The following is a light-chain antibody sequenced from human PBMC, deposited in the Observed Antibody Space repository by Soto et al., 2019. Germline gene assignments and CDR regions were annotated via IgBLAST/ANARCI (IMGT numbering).Light chain of an antibody. J-gene: IGKJ1*01. CDR1: QSISSW. Sequence: DIQMTQSPSTLSASVGDRVTITCRASQSISSWLAWYQQKPGKAPKLLIYKASTLESGVPSNFSGSGSGTEFSPTISSLQPEDFATYYCQQYNAYPWTFGPGTKVDVK. V-gene: IGKV1-5*03. CDR2: KAS. CDR3: QQYNAYPWT.